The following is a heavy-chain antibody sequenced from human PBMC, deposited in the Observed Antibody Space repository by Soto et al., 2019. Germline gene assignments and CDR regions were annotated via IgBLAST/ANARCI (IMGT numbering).Heavy chain of an antibody. D-gene: IGHD6-19*01. J-gene: IGHJ6*02. CDR2: ISSSSSYI. V-gene: IGHV3-21*01. CDR1: GFTFSGYS. Sequence: GGSLRLSCAASGFTFSGYSMNWVRQAPGKGLEWVSSISSSSSYIYYADSVKGRFTISRDNAKNSLYLQMNSLRAEDTAVYYCARDSSGWYVGYYKGMDVWGHGTTVTVSS. CDR3: ARDSSGWYVGYYKGMDV.